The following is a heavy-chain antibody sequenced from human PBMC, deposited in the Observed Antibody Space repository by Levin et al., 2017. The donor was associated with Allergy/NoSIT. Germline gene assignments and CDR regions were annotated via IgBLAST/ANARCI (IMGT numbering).Heavy chain of an antibody. Sequence: GESLKISCAASGFTFSSYEMNWVRQAPGKGLEWVSYISSSGSTIYYADSVKGRFTISRDNAKNSLYLQMNSLRAEDTAVYYCARGGYCSSTSCYYYYYYMDVWGKGTTVTVSS. CDR3: ARGGYCSSTSCYYYYYYMDV. V-gene: IGHV3-48*03. CDR2: ISSSGSTI. CDR1: GFTFSSYE. D-gene: IGHD2-2*01. J-gene: IGHJ6*03.